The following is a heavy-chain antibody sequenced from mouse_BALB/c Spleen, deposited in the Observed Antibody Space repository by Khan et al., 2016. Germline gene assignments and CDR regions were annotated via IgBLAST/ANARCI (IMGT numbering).Heavy chain of an antibody. CDR3: ARDDYAWFGY. V-gene: IGHV1-18*01. Sequence: VQLQQPGPALVKPGASVRISCKSSGYSFTGYYMHWVKQSHGKSLEWIGRVNPDNGGTHYNQKFKDKAIITVDKSSITAYMEFRSLTSEDSAVYYCARDDYAWFGYWGQGTLVTVSA. J-gene: IGHJ3*01. D-gene: IGHD2-4*01. CDR2: VNPDNGGT. CDR1: GYSFTGYY.